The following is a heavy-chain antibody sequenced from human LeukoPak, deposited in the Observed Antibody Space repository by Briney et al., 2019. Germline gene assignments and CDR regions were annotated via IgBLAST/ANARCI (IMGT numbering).Heavy chain of an antibody. Sequence: PGGSLRLSCAASGLTFSSYSMNWVRQAPGKGLEWVSDVSGSGISTNYADSVKGRFTISRDNSKSTLFLQMNSLRAEDTAVYYCAHGGTGWYYFDYWGQGTLVTVSS. V-gene: IGHV3-23*01. D-gene: IGHD6-19*01. CDR1: GLTFSSYS. CDR2: VSGSGIST. J-gene: IGHJ4*02. CDR3: AHGGTGWYYFDY.